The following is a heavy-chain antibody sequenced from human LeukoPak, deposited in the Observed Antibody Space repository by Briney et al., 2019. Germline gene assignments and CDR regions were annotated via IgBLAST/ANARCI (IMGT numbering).Heavy chain of an antibody. V-gene: IGHV3-30*18. CDR3: AKDALRSAFDI. J-gene: IGHJ3*02. CDR2: ISYDGSDK. CDR1: GFSFSSYG. D-gene: IGHD5-12*01. Sequence: GGSLRLSCAASGFSFSSYGMHWVRQAPGKGLEWVTVISYDGSDKYYADSVKGRFTISRDNSKNTLYLQMNSLRGEYTAVYYCAKDALRSAFDIWGQGTMVTVSS.